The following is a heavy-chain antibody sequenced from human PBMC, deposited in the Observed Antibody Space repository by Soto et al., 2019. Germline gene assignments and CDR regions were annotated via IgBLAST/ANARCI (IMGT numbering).Heavy chain of an antibody. CDR2: IYSGGST. J-gene: IGHJ6*02. V-gene: IGHV3-53*01. CDR3: ARDNWNRDYYYYGMDV. CDR1: GFTVSSNY. Sequence: GGSLRLSCAASGFTVSSNYMSWVRQAPGKGLEWVSVIYSGGSTYYADSVKGRFTISRDNSKNTLYLQMNSLRAEDTAVYYCARDNWNRDYYYYGMDVWGQGTTVTVSS. D-gene: IGHD1-20*01.